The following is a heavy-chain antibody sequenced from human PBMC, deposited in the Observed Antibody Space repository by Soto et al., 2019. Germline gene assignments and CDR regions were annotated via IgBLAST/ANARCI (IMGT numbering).Heavy chain of an antibody. CDR3: ASQRTAYYYYGMDV. J-gene: IGHJ6*02. D-gene: IGHD1-1*01. V-gene: IGHV4-30-2*01. CDR2: IYHSGST. CDR1: GGSISRGGYS. Sequence: SEALSLTCAVSGGSISRGGYSWSWIRQPPGKGLEWIGYIYHSGSTYYNPSLKSRVTISVDRSKNQFSLKLSSVTAADTAVYYCASQRTAYYYYGMDVWGQGTTVTVSS.